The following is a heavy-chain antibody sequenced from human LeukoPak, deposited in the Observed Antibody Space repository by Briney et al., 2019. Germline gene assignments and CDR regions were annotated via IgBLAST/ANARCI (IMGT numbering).Heavy chain of an antibody. CDR3: TSTYYDILTGYGT. J-gene: IGHJ5*02. D-gene: IGHD3-9*01. CDR1: GFTFSGSA. V-gene: IGHV3-73*01. Sequence: PGGSLRLSCAASGFTFSGSAMHWVRQASGKGLDWVGRIRSKANSYATAYAASVKGSFTISRDDSKNTAYLQMNSLKTEDTAVYYCTSTYYDILTGYGTWGQGTLVTVSS. CDR2: IRSKANSYAT.